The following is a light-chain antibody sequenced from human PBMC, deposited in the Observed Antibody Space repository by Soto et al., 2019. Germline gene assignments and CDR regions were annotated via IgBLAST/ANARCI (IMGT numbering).Light chain of an antibody. CDR3: QTWETGSVI. J-gene: IGLJ2*01. CDR2: VNNDGSH. V-gene: IGLV4-69*01. Sequence: QPVLTQSPSASASLGASVKLTCTLSSGHSSNAIAWHQQLPQKGPRYLMKVNNDGSHTKGAGITDRFSGSSSGAERYLIISSLPSDDEADYYCQTWETGSVIFGGGTKLTVL. CDR1: SGHSSNA.